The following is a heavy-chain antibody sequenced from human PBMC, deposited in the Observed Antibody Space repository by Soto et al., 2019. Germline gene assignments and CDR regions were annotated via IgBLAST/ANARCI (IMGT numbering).Heavy chain of an antibody. Sequence: EVQLLDSGGGLVQPGGSLRLSCAASGFTFRTYAMSWVRQAPGKGLEWVSTISDSGTTYYANSVKGRFTISSDNSRNTLDLQMNSLRVEDTAVYYCAKGGEGSCSRTSCLYCSDSWGQGTLVTVSS. CDR1: GFTFRTYA. V-gene: IGHV3-23*01. CDR3: AKGGEGSCSRTSCLYCSDS. J-gene: IGHJ5*01. D-gene: IGHD2-2*01. CDR2: ISDSGTT.